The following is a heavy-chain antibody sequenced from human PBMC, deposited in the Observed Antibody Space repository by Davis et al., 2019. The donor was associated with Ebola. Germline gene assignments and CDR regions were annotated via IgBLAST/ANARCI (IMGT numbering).Heavy chain of an antibody. Sequence: ASVKVSCKASGYTFTSYYMHWVRQAPGQGLEWMGIINPSGGNTNYAQKLQGRVTMTTDTSTSTAYMELRSLRSDDTAVYYCARSWGVVVVPAAIPAWFDPWGQGTLVTVSS. V-gene: IGHV1-46*01. D-gene: IGHD2-2*02. J-gene: IGHJ5*02. CDR1: GYTFTSYY. CDR3: ARSWGVVVVPAAIPAWFDP. CDR2: INPSGGNT.